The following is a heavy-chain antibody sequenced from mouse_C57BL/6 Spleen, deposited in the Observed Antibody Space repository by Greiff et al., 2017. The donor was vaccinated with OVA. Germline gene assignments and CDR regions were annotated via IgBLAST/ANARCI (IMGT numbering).Heavy chain of an antibody. D-gene: IGHD2-4*01. J-gene: IGHJ3*01. CDR2: IYSGDGDT. V-gene: IGHV1-80*01. Sequence: VQLPQSGAELVKPGASVKISCKASGYAFSSYWMTWVKQRPGKGLEWIGQIYSGDGDTNFHGKFKGKATLTADKSSSTAYMQLSSLTSEDSAVYCCANYYDYDGFAYWGQGTLVTVSA. CDR3: ANYYDYDGFAY. CDR1: GYAFSSYW.